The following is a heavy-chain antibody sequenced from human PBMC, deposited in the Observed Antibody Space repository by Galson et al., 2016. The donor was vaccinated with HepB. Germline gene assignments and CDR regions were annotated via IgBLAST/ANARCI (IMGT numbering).Heavy chain of an antibody. Sequence: SLRLSCAASGFTFSSYGMHWVRQAPGKGLEWVSVITYDGSDKYYADSVKGRFTISRDNSKNTLYLQMNSLRPEDTVVDYCAKDRRYNDSSGYFWDGYYDDGMDIWGQGTTVTVSS. J-gene: IGHJ6*02. V-gene: IGHV3-30*18. D-gene: IGHD3-22*01. CDR2: ITYDGSDK. CDR1: GFTFSSYG. CDR3: AKDRRYNDSSGYFWDGYYDDGMDI.